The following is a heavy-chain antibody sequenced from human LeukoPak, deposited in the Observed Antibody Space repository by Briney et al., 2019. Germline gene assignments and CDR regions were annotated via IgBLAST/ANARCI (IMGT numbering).Heavy chain of an antibody. CDR3: ARSNMVRGVRALDY. Sequence: XXWXWIRXPPGKGLEWIGEINHSGSTNYNPSLKSRVTISVDTSKNQFSLKLSSVTAADTAVYYCARSNMVRGVRALDYWGQGTLVTVSS. CDR2: INHSGST. D-gene: IGHD3-10*01. J-gene: IGHJ4*02. V-gene: IGHV4-34*01. CDR1: XX.